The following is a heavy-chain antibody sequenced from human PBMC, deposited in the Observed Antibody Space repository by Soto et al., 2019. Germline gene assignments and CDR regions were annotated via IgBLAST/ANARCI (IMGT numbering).Heavy chain of an antibody. V-gene: IGHV1-2*02. CDR3: ARAGSRGYQLKNWFDP. Sequence: GXSVKVSCKASGYTFTCYYMHWVRQAPGQGLEWMGWINPNSGGTNYAQKFQGRVTMTRDTSISTAYMELSRLRSDDTAVYYCARAGSRGYQLKNWFDPWGQGALVTVSS. CDR1: GYTFTCYY. D-gene: IGHD2-2*01. CDR2: INPNSGGT. J-gene: IGHJ5*02.